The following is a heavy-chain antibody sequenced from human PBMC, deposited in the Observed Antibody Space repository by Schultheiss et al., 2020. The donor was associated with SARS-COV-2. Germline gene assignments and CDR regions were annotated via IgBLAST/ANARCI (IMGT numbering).Heavy chain of an antibody. D-gene: IGHD2-15*01. V-gene: IGHV4-61*08. CDR1: GGSISSGGYY. CDR2: IYYSGST. CDR3: ARDQRSVVVAAKDY. J-gene: IGHJ4*02. Sequence: SETLSLTCTVSGGSISSGGYYWSWIRQHPGKGLEWIGYIYYSGSTNYNPSLKSRVTISVDTSKNQFSLKLSSVTAADTAVYYCARDQRSVVVAAKDYWGQGTLVTVSS.